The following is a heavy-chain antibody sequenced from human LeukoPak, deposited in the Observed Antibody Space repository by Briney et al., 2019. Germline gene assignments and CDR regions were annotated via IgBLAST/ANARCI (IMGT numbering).Heavy chain of an antibody. CDR1: GGTFSSYA. J-gene: IGHJ4*02. CDR2: IIPILGIA. D-gene: IGHD5-18*01. CDR3: AKDIRAYSYGANFDC. V-gene: IGHV1-69*04. Sequence: SVKVSCKASGGTFSSYAISWVRQAPGQGLEWMGRIIPILGIANYAQKFQGRVTITADNSTSTAYMELSSLRSEDTAVYYCAKDIRAYSYGANFDCWGQGALVTVSS.